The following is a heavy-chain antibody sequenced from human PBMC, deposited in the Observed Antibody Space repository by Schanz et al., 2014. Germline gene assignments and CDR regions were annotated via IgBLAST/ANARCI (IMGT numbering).Heavy chain of an antibody. CDR2: INPNTGGT. CDR1: GYTFNGYY. J-gene: IGHJ4*02. Sequence: QVQLVQSGAEVKKPGSSVKVSCKASGYTFNGYYLHWVRQAPGQGLEWMGRINPNTGGTNYAQSFQGRVTMTSDTSITTAYMELTRLRSDDTAVYYCARGIVGAHFDYWGQGTLVTASS. D-gene: IGHD1-26*01. V-gene: IGHV1-2*06. CDR3: ARGIVGAHFDY.